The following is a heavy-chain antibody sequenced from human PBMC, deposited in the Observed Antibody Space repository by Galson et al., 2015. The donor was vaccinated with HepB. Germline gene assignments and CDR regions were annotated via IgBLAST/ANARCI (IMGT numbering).Heavy chain of an antibody. Sequence: SLRLSCAASGFSINDNYMSWVRQAPGKGLEWVSIMYTGGVTHYADSVKGRFTISRDTSKNMLYLQMKNLRPEDTAVYYCARAAYYYEHSAHTVYWGQTSSGQIIYWGQGTLVTVSS. D-gene: IGHD3-22*01. CDR2: MYTGGVT. CDR3: ARAAYYYEHSAHTVYWGQTSSGQIIY. J-gene: IGHJ4*02. V-gene: IGHV3-53*01. CDR1: GFSINDNY.